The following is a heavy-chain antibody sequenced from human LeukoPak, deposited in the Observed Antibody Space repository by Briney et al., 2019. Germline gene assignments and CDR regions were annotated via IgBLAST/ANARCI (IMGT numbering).Heavy chain of an antibody. D-gene: IGHD5-12*01. CDR2: ISDSGAM. CDR1: GFTFSTYS. J-gene: IGHJ4*02. Sequence: GGSLRLSCAASGFTFSTYSMKWVRQAPGKGLEWVSYISDSGAMYYADSVRGRFTISRDNAQNSLFLQMNSLRAEDTAVYYCARDGGYRGYDADCWGQGTLVTVSS. V-gene: IGHV3-48*01. CDR3: ARDGGYRGYDADC.